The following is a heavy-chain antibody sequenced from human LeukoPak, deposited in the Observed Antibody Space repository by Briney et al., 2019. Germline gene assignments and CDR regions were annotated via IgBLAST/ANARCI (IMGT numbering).Heavy chain of an antibody. CDR2: SYYSGST. CDR3: ASGNPTSDAFDI. D-gene: IGHD1-14*01. CDR1: GGSISSSSYY. Sequence: PSETLSLTCTVSGGSISSSSYYWGWIRQPPGKGLEWVGSSYYSGSTYYNPSLKSRVTISVDTSKNQFSLKLSSVTAADTAVYYCASGNPTSDAFDIWGQGTMVTVSS. J-gene: IGHJ3*02. V-gene: IGHV4-39*01.